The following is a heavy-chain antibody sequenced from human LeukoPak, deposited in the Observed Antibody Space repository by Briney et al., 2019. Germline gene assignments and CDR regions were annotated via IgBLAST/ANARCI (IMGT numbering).Heavy chain of an antibody. V-gene: IGHV1-2*02. CDR1: GDTYTGYF. D-gene: IGHD1-1*01. Sequence: GASVKVSCKASGDTYTGYFVHWVRQAPGQGLEWVGCIKYNGDGANSAQKFQGRVTMTWDTSITTAYMELSSLRSDDTAVYYCAREAQGTYKFLDWGQGTLVTVSS. CDR3: AREAQGTYKFLD. J-gene: IGHJ4*02. CDR2: IKYNGDGA.